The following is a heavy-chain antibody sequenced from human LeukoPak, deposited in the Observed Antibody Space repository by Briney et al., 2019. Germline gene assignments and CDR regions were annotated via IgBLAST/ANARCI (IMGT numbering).Heavy chain of an antibody. J-gene: IGHJ4*02. V-gene: IGHV1-2*02. CDR3: ARWNYGGVAIDY. CDR1: GYTFTGYY. Sequence: ASVKVSCKASGYTFTGYYMHWVRQAPGQGLEWMGWINPNSGGTNYAQKFQGRVTMTRDTSISTAYMELSRPRSDDTAVYYCARWNYGGVAIDYWGQGTLVAVSS. D-gene: IGHD1-7*01. CDR2: INPNSGGT.